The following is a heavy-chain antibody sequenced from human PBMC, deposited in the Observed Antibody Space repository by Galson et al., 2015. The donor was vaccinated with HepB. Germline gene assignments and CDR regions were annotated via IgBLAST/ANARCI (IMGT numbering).Heavy chain of an antibody. CDR2: IDXXXXXT. J-gene: IGHJ4*02. CDR3: XRLEXYTHFDY. Sequence: GRIDXXXXXTNYSPSFPGHVTISADKSISTAYLQWGSLKASDTAMYYXXRLEXYTHFDYWGQGTLVTVSS. V-gene: IGHV5-10-1*01.